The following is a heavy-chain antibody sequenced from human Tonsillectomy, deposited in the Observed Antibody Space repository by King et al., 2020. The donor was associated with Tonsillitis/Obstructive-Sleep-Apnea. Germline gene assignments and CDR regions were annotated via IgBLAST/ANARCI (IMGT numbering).Heavy chain of an antibody. D-gene: IGHD5-18*01. CDR1: GFTVSSNY. CDR2: MYSGGGT. V-gene: IGHV3-53*01. Sequence: VQLVESGGGLSQPGGSLRVSCAASGFTVSSNYMSWVRQAPGKGLEWVSVMYSGGGTYYADSVKGRFTISRDNSKNTLYLQMSSLRAEDTAVYYCARVLDTAMGAFDYWGQGTLVTVSS. CDR3: ARVLDTAMGAFDY. J-gene: IGHJ4*02.